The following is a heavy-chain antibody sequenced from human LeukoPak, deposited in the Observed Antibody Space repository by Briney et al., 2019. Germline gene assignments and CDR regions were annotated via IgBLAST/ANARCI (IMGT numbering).Heavy chain of an antibody. Sequence: SETLSLTCAVSGASISSYYWSWIRQPPGKGLEWIGYIYYSGDTNYNPSLKSRVTISVDTSKNQFSLKLSSVTAADTALYYCARVYNWNSSGLGAPRDWGRGTLVTVSS. D-gene: IGHD1-7*01. V-gene: IGHV4-59*08. J-gene: IGHJ4*02. CDR2: IYYSGDT. CDR3: ARVYNWNSSGLGAPRD. CDR1: GASISSYY.